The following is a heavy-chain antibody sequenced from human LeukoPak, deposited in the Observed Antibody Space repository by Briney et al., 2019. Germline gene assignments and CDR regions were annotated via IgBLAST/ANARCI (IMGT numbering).Heavy chain of an antibody. CDR3: ARLYYYGSGSYYRNNWFDP. D-gene: IGHD3-10*01. Sequence: RASVKVSCKASGYTFTSYGISWVRQAPGQGLEWMGWISAYNGNTNYAQKLQGRVTMTTDTSTSTAYMELSRLRSDDTAVYYCARLYYYGSGSYYRNNWFDPWGQGTLVTVSS. V-gene: IGHV1-18*01. CDR2: ISAYNGNT. CDR1: GYTFTSYG. J-gene: IGHJ5*02.